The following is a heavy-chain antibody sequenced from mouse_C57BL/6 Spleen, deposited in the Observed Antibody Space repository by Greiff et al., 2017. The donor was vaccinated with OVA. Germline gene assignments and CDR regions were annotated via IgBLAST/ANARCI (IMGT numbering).Heavy chain of an antibody. CDR2: IYPGSGNT. CDR3: ARSPGGGGGDY. V-gene: IGHV1-66*01. J-gene: IGHJ4*01. CDR1: GYSFTSYY. Sequence: VKLMESGPELVKPGASVKISCKASGYSFTSYYINWVKQRPGQGLEWIGWIYPGSGNTTYNEKFKGKATLTADTSSSTAYMQLSSLTSEDSAVYYCARSPGGGGGDYWGQGTSVTVSS.